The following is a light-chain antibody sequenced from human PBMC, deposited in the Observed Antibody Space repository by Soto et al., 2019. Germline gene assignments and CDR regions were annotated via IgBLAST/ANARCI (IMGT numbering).Light chain of an antibody. CDR2: GNS. Sequence: QSVLTQPPSVSGPPGQRVTISCTGSSSNIGANYDVNWYQQLRGTAPKLLISGNSNRPSGVPDRFSGSKSGTSASLAITGLQAEDEADYYCQSYDRSLSGWVFGGGTQLTVL. CDR3: QSYDRSLSGWV. J-gene: IGLJ3*02. CDR1: SSNIGANYD. V-gene: IGLV1-40*01.